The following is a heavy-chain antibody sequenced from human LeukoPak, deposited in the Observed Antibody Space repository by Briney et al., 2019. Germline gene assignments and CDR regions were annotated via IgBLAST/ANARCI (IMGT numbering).Heavy chain of an antibody. J-gene: IGHJ5*02. CDR2: IYTSGST. CDR1: GGSISSYY. CDR3: ARARAAAGTHWFDP. Sequence: SETLSLTCTVSGGSISSYYWSWIRQPAGKGLEWIGRIYTSGSTNYNPSLKSRVTMSVDTSKNQFSLKLSSVTAADTAVYHCARARAAAGTHWFDPWGQGTLVTVSS. V-gene: IGHV4-4*07. D-gene: IGHD6-13*01.